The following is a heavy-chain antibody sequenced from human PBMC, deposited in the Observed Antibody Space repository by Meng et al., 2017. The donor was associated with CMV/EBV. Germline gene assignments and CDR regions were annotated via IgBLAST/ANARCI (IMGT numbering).Heavy chain of an antibody. V-gene: IGHV1-18*01. CDR3: ARDAVVPADAPFHY. CDR2: ISAYNGNT. J-gene: IGHJ4*02. D-gene: IGHD2-2*01. CDR1: GDTFTSYG. Sequence: QFHLFQSGAEVKNPGSSVNVSCKSSGDTFTSYGIIWVRQAPGQGLEWMGWISAYNGNTNYAQKLQGRVTMTTDTSTSTAYMELRSLRSDDTAVYYCARDAVVPADAPFHYWGQGTLVTVSS.